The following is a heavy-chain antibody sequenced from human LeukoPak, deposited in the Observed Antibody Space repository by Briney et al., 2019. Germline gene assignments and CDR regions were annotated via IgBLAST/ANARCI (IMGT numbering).Heavy chain of an antibody. D-gene: IGHD5-12*01. J-gene: IGHJ3*02. CDR1: GGSINSLTW. V-gene: IGHV4-4*02. Sequence: SETLSLTCAGSGGSINSLTWWSWVRRPPGEGLEWIGEVHQSGGTNYNPSRRSRVTTSVDTSKNQCSLKLSSVTAADTAVYYCARHLAKWPWAFDIWGQGTMVTVSS. CDR2: VHQSGGT. CDR3: ARHLAKWPWAFDI.